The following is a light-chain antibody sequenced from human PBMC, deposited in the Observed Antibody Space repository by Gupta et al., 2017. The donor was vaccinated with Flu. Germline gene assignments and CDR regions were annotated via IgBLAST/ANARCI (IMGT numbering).Light chain of an antibody. CDR3: QHYGSSPYS. CDR1: QSVSSSS. CDR2: GGS. V-gene: IGKV3-20*01. Sequence: EIVLMQSPGSLSLSPGERATLSCRASQSVSSSSLAWYQQKPGQAPRLVIYGGSTRATGIPDRFSGRGSGTDFALTISRLEPEDFAVYYCQHYGSSPYSFGQGTKVEIK. J-gene: IGKJ2*03.